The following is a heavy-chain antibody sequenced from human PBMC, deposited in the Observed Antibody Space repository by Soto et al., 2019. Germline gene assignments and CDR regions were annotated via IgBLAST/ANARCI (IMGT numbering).Heavy chain of an antibody. CDR1: GFTFSDYY. CDR2: ISSSGNII. V-gene: IGHV3-11*01. Sequence: QVQLVESGGGLVKTGGSLRIVCEASGFTFSDYYMSWVRQAPGKGLEWVSYISSSGNIIYYADPVKGRFTISRDNAKNSVYLQMTSLRAEDTALYFCAKMSSENYYDPVFSWGQGTLVTVSS. J-gene: IGHJ4*02. D-gene: IGHD3-22*01. CDR3: AKMSSENYYDPVFS.